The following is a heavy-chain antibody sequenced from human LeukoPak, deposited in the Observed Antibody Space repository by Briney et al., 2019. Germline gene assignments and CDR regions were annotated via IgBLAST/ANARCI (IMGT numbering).Heavy chain of an antibody. V-gene: IGHV3-49*04. J-gene: IGHJ6*03. CDR3: TSKEWEPGYYYYYMDV. CDR2: IRSKAYGGTT. Sequence: GGSLRLSCTASGFTFGDYAMSWVRQAPGKGLEWVGFIRSKAYGGTTEYAASVKGRFTIPRDDSKSIAYLQMNSLKTEDTAVYYCTSKEWEPGYYYYYMDVWGKGTTVTVSS. D-gene: IGHD1-26*01. CDR1: GFTFGDYA.